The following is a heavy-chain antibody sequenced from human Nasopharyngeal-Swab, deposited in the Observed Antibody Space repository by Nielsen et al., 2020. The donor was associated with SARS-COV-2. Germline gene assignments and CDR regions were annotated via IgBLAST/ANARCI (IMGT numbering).Heavy chain of an antibody. CDR3: ARGRGYCSSTSCPPVAFDI. CDR2: ISSSGSTI. V-gene: IGHV3-11*01. D-gene: IGHD2-2*01. J-gene: IGHJ3*02. CDR1: GFTFSDYY. Sequence: GGSLRLSCAASGFTFSDYYMNWIRQAPGKGLEWVSYISSSGSTIYYADSVKGRFTISRDNAKNSLYLQMNSLRAEDTAVYHCARGRGYCSSTSCPPVAFDIWGQRTKVTVSP.